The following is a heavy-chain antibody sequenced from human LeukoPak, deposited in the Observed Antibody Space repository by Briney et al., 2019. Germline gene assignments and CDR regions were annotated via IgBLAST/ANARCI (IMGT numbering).Heavy chain of an antibody. V-gene: IGHV4-4*09. D-gene: IGHD6-13*01. CDR3: ARHGGYSTTFDY. Sequence: PSETLSLTCTVSGGSISSYYWSWIRQPPGKGLEWIGYIYSSGSTNYNPSLMSRVTISVDSSKNQISLNLTSVTAADTAVYYCARHGGYSTTFDYWGQGTLVAVSS. CDR2: IYSSGST. CDR1: GGSISSYY. J-gene: IGHJ4*02.